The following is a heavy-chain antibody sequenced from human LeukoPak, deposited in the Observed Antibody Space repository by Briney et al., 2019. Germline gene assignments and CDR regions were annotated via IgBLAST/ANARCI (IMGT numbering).Heavy chain of an antibody. Sequence: PSETLSLTCAVYGGSFSGYYWSWIRQPPGEGLEWIGEINHSGSTNYNPSLKSRVTISVDTSKNQFSLKLSSVTAADTAVYYCAREQNDAYDIWGQGTMVTVSS. CDR3: AREQNDAYDI. D-gene: IGHD6-13*01. V-gene: IGHV4-34*01. J-gene: IGHJ3*02. CDR2: INHSGST. CDR1: GGSFSGYY.